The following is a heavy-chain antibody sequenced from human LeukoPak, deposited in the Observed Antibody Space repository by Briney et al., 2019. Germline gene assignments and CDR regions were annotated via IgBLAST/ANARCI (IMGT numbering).Heavy chain of an antibody. J-gene: IGHJ3*02. CDR3: ARDRAGDSFDI. CDR1: GDSISRGNYY. D-gene: IGHD7-27*01. CDR2: INTSGST. Sequence: SQTLSLTCTVSGDSISRGNYYWTWIRQPAGKRLEWIGRINTSGSTNYNPSLKSQVTISMDTSKNQFSLNLNSVTAADTAVYYCARDRAGDSFDIWGQGTMVTVSS. V-gene: IGHV4-61*02.